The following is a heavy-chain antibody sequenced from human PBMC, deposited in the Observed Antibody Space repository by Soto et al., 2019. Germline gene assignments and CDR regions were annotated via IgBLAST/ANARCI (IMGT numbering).Heavy chain of an antibody. CDR1: GGSISSSNW. CDR3: ARSDYYDRSGYLDFRPK. V-gene: IGHV4-4*02. CDR2: IYHSGST. D-gene: IGHD3-22*01. Sequence: PSETLSLTCAVSGGSISSSNWWSWVRQPPGKGLEWIGEIYHSGSTNYNPSLKSRVTISVDTSKNQFSLKLSSVTAADTAVYYCARSDYYDRSGYLDFRPKWGQGTLVTVSS. J-gene: IGHJ4*02.